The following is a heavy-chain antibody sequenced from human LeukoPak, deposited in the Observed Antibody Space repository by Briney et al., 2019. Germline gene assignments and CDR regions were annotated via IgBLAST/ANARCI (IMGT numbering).Heavy chain of an antibody. D-gene: IGHD2-15*01. CDR3: AKGPGHCSGGSCYRYFQH. J-gene: IGHJ1*01. CDR1: GFTFSSYG. CDR2: ISYDGSNK. Sequence: GRSLRLSCAASGFTFSSYGMHWVRQAPGKGLEWLAVISYDGSNKYYADSVKGRFTISRDNSKNTLYLQMNSLRAEDTAVYYCAKGPGHCSGGSCYRYFQHWGQGTLVTVSS. V-gene: IGHV3-30*18.